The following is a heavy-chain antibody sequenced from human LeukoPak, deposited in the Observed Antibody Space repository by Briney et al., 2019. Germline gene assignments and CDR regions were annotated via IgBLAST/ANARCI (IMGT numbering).Heavy chain of an antibody. CDR3: ARHDRTADYGDPNWFEP. D-gene: IGHD4-17*01. J-gene: IGHJ5*02. CDR2: ISYSRNT. CDR1: GASNKNYY. Sequence: KPSETLSLNCHVSGASNKNYYCSWIRQPPGERLEWIGYISYSRNTRYNPSLRSRVTMSVDTSSDQFSLNLNSVTAADTAVYYCARHDRTADYGDPNWFEPWGQGILVTVSS. V-gene: IGHV4-59*08.